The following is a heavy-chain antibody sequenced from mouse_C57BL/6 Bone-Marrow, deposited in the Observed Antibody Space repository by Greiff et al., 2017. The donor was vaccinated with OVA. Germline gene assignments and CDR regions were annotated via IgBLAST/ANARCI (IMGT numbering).Heavy chain of an antibody. CDR3: TYLYAMDY. J-gene: IGHJ4*01. Sequence: EVQLQESGAELVRPGASVKLSCTASGFNIKDDYMHWVKQRPEQGLEWIGWIDPENGDTEYASKFQGKATITADTSSNTAYLQLSSLTSEDTAVYYCTYLYAMDYWGQGTSVTVSS. CDR1: GFNIKDDY. V-gene: IGHV14-4*01. CDR2: IDPENGDT. D-gene: IGHD5-1*01.